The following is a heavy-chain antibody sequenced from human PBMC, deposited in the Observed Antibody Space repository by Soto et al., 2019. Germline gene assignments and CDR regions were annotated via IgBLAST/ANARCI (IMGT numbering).Heavy chain of an antibody. CDR3: AKVRSSSGWYLGPDDI. CDR2: ISGSGGST. J-gene: IGHJ3*02. Sequence: GGSLRLSCAASGCTFSSYAMSWVRQAPGKGLEWVSAISGSGGSTYYADSVKGRFTISRDNSKNTLYLQMNSLRAEDTAVYYCAKVRSSSGWYLGPDDIWGQGTMVTVSS. V-gene: IGHV3-23*01. CDR1: GCTFSSYA. D-gene: IGHD6-19*01.